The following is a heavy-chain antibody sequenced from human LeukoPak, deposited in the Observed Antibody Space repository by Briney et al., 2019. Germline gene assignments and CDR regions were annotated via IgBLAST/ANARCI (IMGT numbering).Heavy chain of an antibody. V-gene: IGHV4-34*01. CDR1: GASFSGYY. Sequence: AETLSLTYAVYGASFSGYYWSWIRQPPGNGREWTGEIKQSVSTTNNPPLKSRFTLSVETSKNQLSLKLTSVTAADTAVYYCARGDYDYVWGSYRNSACDIWGQGTMVTVSS. CDR2: IKQSVST. CDR3: ARGDYDYVWGSYRNSACDI. J-gene: IGHJ3*02. D-gene: IGHD3-16*02.